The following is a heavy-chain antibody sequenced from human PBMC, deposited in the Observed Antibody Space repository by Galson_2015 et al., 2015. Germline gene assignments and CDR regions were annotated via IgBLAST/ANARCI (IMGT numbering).Heavy chain of an antibody. CDR2: INAGNGNT. Sequence: SVKVSCKASGYTFTSYAMHRVRQAPGQRLEWMGWINAGNGNTKYSQKFQGRVTITRDTSASTAYMELSSLRSEDTAVYYCARDGAITIFGVVIENWFDPWGQGTLVTVSS. D-gene: IGHD3-3*01. CDR3: ARDGAITIFGVVIENWFDP. J-gene: IGHJ5*02. CDR1: GYTFTSYA. V-gene: IGHV1-3*01.